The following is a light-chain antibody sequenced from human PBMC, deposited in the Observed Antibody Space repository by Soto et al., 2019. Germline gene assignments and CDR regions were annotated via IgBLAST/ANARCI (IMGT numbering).Light chain of an antibody. J-gene: IGKJ2*01. CDR1: QTVTTY. V-gene: IGKV1-39*01. Sequence: DVKMTQSPSSLSASVGDRVTITCRASQTVTTYLNWYQQKPGKAPQVLIYIVSRLESGVPSRFSGSGSGTEFTLTISNLQPEDSATYYCQQCYNVPYTFGQGTRLEIK. CDR3: QQCYNVPYT. CDR2: IVS.